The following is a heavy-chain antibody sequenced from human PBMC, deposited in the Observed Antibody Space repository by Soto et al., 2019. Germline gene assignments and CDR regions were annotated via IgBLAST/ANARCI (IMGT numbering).Heavy chain of an antibody. J-gene: IGHJ4*02. CDR1: GYTFTGDY. Sequence: QVQLVQSGAEVKKHGASVKVSCKASGYTFTGDYINWVRQAPGQGLEWMGWIHPNSGGTNYAQKFQGRVTMTRDTSISTAYMELSRLLSDDTAVYYCARDHSLYFFDYWGQGTLVTVSS. CDR2: IHPNSGGT. V-gene: IGHV1-2*02. D-gene: IGHD5-18*01. CDR3: ARDHSLYFFDY.